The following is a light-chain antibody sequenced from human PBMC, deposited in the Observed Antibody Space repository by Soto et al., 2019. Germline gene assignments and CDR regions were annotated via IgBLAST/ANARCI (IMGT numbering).Light chain of an antibody. CDR3: QQYDRLPPT. Sequence: DIQMTQSPASLSASVGDRVTITCRASQDINIFLSWFQQRPGQAPRLLIYAASKLQPGVPSRFSGGSSGSDFIFTIDNLQPEDFATYYCQQYDRLPPTFGRVTKL. J-gene: IGKJ2*01. V-gene: IGKV1-33*01. CDR1: QDINIF. CDR2: AAS.